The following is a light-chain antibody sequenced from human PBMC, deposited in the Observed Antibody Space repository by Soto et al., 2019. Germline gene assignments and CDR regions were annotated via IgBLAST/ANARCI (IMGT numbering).Light chain of an antibody. V-gene: IGKV3-11*01. Sequence: EIVLTQSPATLSLSPGERATLSCRASQSVTSYLAWYQQKPGQAPRLLIYDASNRASGIPARFSGGGSGTDFTLTSSSLEPEDFAVYYCQQRSNWPLSFGGGTKVEIK. J-gene: IGKJ4*01. CDR1: QSVTSY. CDR3: QQRSNWPLS. CDR2: DAS.